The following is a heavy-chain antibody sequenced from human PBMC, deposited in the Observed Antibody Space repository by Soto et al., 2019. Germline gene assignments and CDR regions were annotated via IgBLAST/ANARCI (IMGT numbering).Heavy chain of an antibody. Sequence: GGFIGLSCAASGISFDIQAVPWVRQDPGMGLEWVSGISWNRGTPAYADSVKGRFTISRDNTKNSLFLQMNSLTTGDTAVYFCSREAITSGVSGGRIYYLDSWGQGALVTVSS. J-gene: IGHJ4*02. V-gene: IGHV3-9*01. D-gene: IGHD6-19*01. CDR1: GISFDIQA. CDR2: ISWNRGTP. CDR3: SREAITSGVSGGRIYYLDS.